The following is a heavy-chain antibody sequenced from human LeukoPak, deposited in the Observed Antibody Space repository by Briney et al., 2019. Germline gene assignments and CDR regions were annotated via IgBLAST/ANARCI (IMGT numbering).Heavy chain of an antibody. V-gene: IGHV3-7*01. CDR1: GFTFSTSW. J-gene: IGHJ4*02. CDR2: INQDGSEK. Sequence: GGSLRLSCAAPGFTFSTSWMNWVRQAPGKGLEWVANINQDGSEKYYVDSVKGRFSISRDNAKDSLYLQMNSLRAEDTAVYCGVVYWGQGILVTVSS. D-gene: IGHD1-26*01. CDR3: VVY.